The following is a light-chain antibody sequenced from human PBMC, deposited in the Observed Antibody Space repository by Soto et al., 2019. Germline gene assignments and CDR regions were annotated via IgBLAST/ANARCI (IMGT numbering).Light chain of an antibody. CDR2: AAS. J-gene: IGKJ1*01. Sequence: EVVLTQSRGSVSLSPGERATLSCRASQSITSNYLAWYQQKPGQAPRLLIYAASSRATGIPDRFSGSGSGTDFTLSISRLEPEDFAVYYCQQYGSSVTWTFGQGTKEEIK. V-gene: IGKV3-20*01. CDR1: QSITSNY. CDR3: QQYGSSVTWT.